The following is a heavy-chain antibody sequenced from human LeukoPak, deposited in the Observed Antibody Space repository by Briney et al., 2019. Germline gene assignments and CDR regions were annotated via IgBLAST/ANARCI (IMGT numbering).Heavy chain of an antibody. D-gene: IGHD3-22*01. CDR2: IYPGDSDT. CDR3: AAVFGSGYYYYFDY. V-gene: IGHV5-51*01. J-gene: IGHJ4*02. Sequence: GESLQISCQGSRYSFTSYWIGWVRPMPGKGLEWMGIIYPGDSDTRYSPSFQGQVTISADKSISTAYLQWSSLKASDTAMYYCAAVFGSGYYYYFDYWGQGTLVTVSS. CDR1: RYSFTSYW.